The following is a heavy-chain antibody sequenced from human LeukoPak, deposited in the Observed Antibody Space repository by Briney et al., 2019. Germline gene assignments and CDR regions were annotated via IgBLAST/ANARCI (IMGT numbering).Heavy chain of an antibody. CDR1: GGSIGSGGYS. V-gene: IGHV4-30-2*01. D-gene: IGHD4-17*01. CDR3: ARDDYGRLDY. J-gene: IGHJ4*02. CDR2: IYHSGST. Sequence: SQTLSLTCAVSGGSIGSGGYSWSWIRQPPGKGLEWIGYIYHSGSTYYNPSLKSRVTISVDRSKNQFSLKLSSVTAADTAVYYCARDDYGRLDYWGQGTLVTVSS.